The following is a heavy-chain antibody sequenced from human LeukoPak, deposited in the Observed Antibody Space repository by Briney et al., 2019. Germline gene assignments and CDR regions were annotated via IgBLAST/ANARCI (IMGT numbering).Heavy chain of an antibody. J-gene: IGHJ6*02. CDR3: TTTLEGSGSYYTYYYYGMDV. CDR2: IKSKTDGGTT. V-gene: IGHV3-15*01. Sequence: PGGSLRLSCAASGFTFSNAWMSWVRQAPGKGLEWVGRIKSKTDGGTTDCAAPVKGRFTISRDDSKNTLYLQMNSLKTEDTAVYYCTTTLEGSGSYYTYYYYGMDVWGQGTTVTVSS. D-gene: IGHD3-10*01. CDR1: GFTFSNAW.